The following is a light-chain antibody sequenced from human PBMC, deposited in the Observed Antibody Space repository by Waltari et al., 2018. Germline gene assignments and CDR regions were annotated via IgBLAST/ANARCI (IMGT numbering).Light chain of an antibody. J-gene: IGLJ3*02. CDR1: SSDIGSYDI. CDR2: DVS. Sequence: QSALTQPASVSGFPGQSVTISCTGASSDIGSYDIVSWYQQHPGNAPKLIICDVSKRPSGVSDRFSGSKSGDTASLTISGLQFEDEADYYCCSYAGNYIWVFGGGTRLTVL. CDR3: CSYAGNYIWV. V-gene: IGLV2-23*02.